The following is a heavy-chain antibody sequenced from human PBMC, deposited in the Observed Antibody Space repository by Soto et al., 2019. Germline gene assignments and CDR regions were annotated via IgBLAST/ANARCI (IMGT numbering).Heavy chain of an antibody. Sequence: PGGSLRLSCAASGFTFSDYYMSWIRQAPGKGLEWVSYISSSGSTIYYADSVKGRFTISRDSAKKSLYLQMNSLRAEDTAVYYCARDYYDSSGFFGYYYGMDVWGQGTTVTAP. CDR2: ISSSGSTI. CDR3: ARDYYDSSGFFGYYYGMDV. CDR1: GFTFSDYY. V-gene: IGHV3-11*01. J-gene: IGHJ6*02. D-gene: IGHD3-22*01.